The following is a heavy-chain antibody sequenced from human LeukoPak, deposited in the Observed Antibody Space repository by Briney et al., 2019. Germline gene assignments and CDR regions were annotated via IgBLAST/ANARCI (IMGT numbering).Heavy chain of an antibody. CDR1: GGSISSYY. CDR2: IYYSGST. V-gene: IGHV4-59*08. J-gene: IGHJ5*02. CDR3: ARHRAVAGIYNWFDP. D-gene: IGHD6-19*01. Sequence: MPSETLSLTCTVSGGSISSYYWSWIRQPPGKGLEWIGYIYYSGSTNYNPSLKNRVTISVDTSKNQFSLKLSSVTAADTAVCYCARHRAVAGIYNWFDPWGQGTLVTVSS.